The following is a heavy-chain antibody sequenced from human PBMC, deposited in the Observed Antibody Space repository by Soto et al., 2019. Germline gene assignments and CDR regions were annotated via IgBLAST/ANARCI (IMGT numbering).Heavy chain of an antibody. Sequence: GGSLRLSSAASGFTFRSYWMHWVRHALGKGLVWASRINIDGSSTTYADSVRGRFTIYRDNAKNTLYLQMNSLRAEDTAVYYCARDLWSDTRDYDYWGQGTLVTVSS. J-gene: IGHJ4*02. D-gene: IGHD3-16*01. CDR2: INIDGSST. CDR1: GFTFRSYW. CDR3: ARDLWSDTRDYDY. V-gene: IGHV3-74*01.